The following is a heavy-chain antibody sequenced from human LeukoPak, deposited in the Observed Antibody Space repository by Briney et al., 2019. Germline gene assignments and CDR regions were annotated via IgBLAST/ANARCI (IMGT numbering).Heavy chain of an antibody. D-gene: IGHD3-22*01. V-gene: IGHV1-2*02. CDR1: GYTFTGYY. CDR2: INPNSGAT. Sequence: ASVKVSCKASGYTFTGYYMHWVRQAPGQGLEWMGWINPNSGATGYAQKFQGRVTMTRDTSISTAYMELSRLRSDDTALYYCARVQYYYDSSDAFDFWGQGTMVTVSS. J-gene: IGHJ3*01. CDR3: ARVQYYYDSSDAFDF.